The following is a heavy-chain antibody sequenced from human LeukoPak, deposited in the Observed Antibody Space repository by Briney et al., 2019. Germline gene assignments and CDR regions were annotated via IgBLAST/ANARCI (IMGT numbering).Heavy chain of an antibody. J-gene: IGHJ4*02. CDR3: ARGFYDSSGYYPFDY. Sequence: PSQTLSLTCTVSGGSISGGDYYWSWIRQPPGKGLEWIGYIYYSGSTYYNPSLKSRVTISVDTSKNQFSLKLSSVTAADTAVYYCARGFYDSSGYYPFDYWGQGTLVTVSS. CDR2: IYYSGST. V-gene: IGHV4-30-4*01. D-gene: IGHD3-22*01. CDR1: GGSISGGDYY.